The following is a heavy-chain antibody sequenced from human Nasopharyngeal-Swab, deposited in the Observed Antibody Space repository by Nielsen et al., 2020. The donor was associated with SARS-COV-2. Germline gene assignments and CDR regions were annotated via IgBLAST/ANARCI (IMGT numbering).Heavy chain of an antibody. CDR2: INPNSGGT. CDR3: ARDKVVVRGPRFDL. CDR1: GYTFTGYY. D-gene: IGHD2-15*01. V-gene: IGHV1-2*02. J-gene: IGHJ2*01. Sequence: SVNVSCKASGYTFTGYYMHWVRQAPGQGLEWMGWINPNSGGTNYAQKFQGRVTMTRDTSISTAYMELSRLRSDDTAVYYCARDKVVVRGPRFDLWGRGTLVTVSS.